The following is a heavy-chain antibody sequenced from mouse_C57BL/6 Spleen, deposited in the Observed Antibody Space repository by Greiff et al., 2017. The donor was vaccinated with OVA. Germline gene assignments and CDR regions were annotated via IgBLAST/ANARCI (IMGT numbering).Heavy chain of an antibody. J-gene: IGHJ3*01. Sequence: EVKVVESGGGLVQPKGSLKLSCAASGFTFTTYAMRWVRQAPGQGFEWVARLRRKSSNSSTYYSDSLKDRFTLSREDSQSMRYIQMNNLKTEDTAMYDRVGDDGYYWFAYWGQGTLVTVSA. D-gene: IGHD2-3*01. CDR2: LRRKSSNSST. CDR3: VGDDGYYWFAY. CDR1: GFTFTTYA. V-gene: IGHV10-3*01.